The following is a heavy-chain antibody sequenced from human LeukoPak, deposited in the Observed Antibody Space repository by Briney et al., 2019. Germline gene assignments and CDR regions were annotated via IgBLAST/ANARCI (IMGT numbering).Heavy chain of an antibody. CDR1: GYTFTSYG. V-gene: IGHV1-18*01. Sequence: GASVKDSCKASGYTFTSYGISWVRQAPGQGLEWMGWISAYNGNTNYAQKLQGRVTMTADTSTSTAYMELRSLRSDDTAVYYCARLNTAMVLYYFDYWGQGTLVTVSS. CDR3: ARLNTAMVLYYFDY. J-gene: IGHJ4*02. CDR2: ISAYNGNT. D-gene: IGHD5-18*01.